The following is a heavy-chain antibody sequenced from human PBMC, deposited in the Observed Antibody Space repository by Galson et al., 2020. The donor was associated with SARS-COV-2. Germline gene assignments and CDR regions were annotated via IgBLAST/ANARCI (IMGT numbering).Heavy chain of an antibody. J-gene: IGHJ6*03. CDR2: ISGSGALI. Sequence: GGSLRLSCVASGFTFDISSMSWVRQAPGKGLEWISHISGSGALIYEAYSVEGRFTISRDNAKDSVYLEMRRLRAEDTGVYFCARWEHKGLSYYMDVWGRGTTVTVSS. V-gene: IGHV3-48*04. D-gene: IGHD1-26*01. CDR1: GFTFDISS. CDR3: ARWEHKGLSYYMDV.